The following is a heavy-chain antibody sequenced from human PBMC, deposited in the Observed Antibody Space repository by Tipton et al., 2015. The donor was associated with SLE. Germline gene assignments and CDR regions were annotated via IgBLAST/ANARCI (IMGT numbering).Heavy chain of an antibody. D-gene: IGHD3-10*01. CDR2: INHSGST. Sequence: TLSLTCAVYGGSFSGYYWSWIRQPPGKGLEWIGEINHSGSTNYNPSLKSRVTISVDTSKNQFSLKLSSVTAADTAVYYCARDYFVSGSYYKYYYYGMDVWGQGTTVTVSS. CDR1: GGSFSGYY. V-gene: IGHV4-34*01. J-gene: IGHJ6*02. CDR3: ARDYFVSGSYYKYYYYGMDV.